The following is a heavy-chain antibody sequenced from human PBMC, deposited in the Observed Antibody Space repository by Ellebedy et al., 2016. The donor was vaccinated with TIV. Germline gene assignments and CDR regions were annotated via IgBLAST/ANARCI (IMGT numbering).Heavy chain of an antibody. CDR2: ISSNGGST. J-gene: IGHJ4*02. Sequence: GESLKISCAASGFTFSSYAMHWVRQAPGKGLEYVSAISSNGGSTYYANSVKGRFTISRDNSKNTLYLQMGSLRAEDMAVYYCARETVSGWPYFDYWGQGTLVTVSS. CDR3: ARETVSGWPYFDY. CDR1: GFTFSSYA. D-gene: IGHD6-19*01. V-gene: IGHV3-64*01.